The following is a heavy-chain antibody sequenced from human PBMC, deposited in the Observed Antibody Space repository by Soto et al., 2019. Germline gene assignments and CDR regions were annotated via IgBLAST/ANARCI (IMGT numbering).Heavy chain of an antibody. J-gene: IGHJ4*02. D-gene: IGHD1-26*01. V-gene: IGHV4-34*01. CDR2: INHSGST. Sequence: SETLSLTCAVYCGSFSGYCWSWIRQPPGKGLEWIGEINHSGSTNYNPSLKSRVTISVDTSKNQFSLKLSSVTAADTAVYYCARSSGSYRTSYYWGQGTLVTVSS. CDR1: CGSFSGYC. CDR3: ARSSGSYRTSYY.